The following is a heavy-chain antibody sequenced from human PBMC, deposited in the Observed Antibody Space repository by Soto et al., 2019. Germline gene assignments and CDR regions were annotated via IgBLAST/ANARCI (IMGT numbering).Heavy chain of an antibody. D-gene: IGHD5-18*01. J-gene: IGHJ4*02. Sequence: GASVKVSCKASGGTFGSHGIAWVRQAPGQGLEWMGGFIAMLGTPTYAKKVQGGATITADESLTSSYLELRSLRSEDTAVYFCARGAMANFDYWGQGTVVTVSS. CDR1: GGTFGSHG. CDR3: ARGAMANFDY. V-gene: IGHV1-69*13. CDR2: FIAMLGTP.